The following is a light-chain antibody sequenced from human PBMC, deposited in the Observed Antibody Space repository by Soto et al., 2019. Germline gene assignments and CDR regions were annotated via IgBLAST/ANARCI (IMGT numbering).Light chain of an antibody. V-gene: IGKV1-6*01. Sequence: AIQMTQSPSSLSASVGDRVTITCRASQGIRNDLGWYHQRPGKAPRLLIYAASSLQSGVPSRFSGSGSGTDFTLTISSLQPEDFASYYCLQHYNFPYTFGQGTKLEI. CDR2: AAS. CDR3: LQHYNFPYT. J-gene: IGKJ2*01. CDR1: QGIRND.